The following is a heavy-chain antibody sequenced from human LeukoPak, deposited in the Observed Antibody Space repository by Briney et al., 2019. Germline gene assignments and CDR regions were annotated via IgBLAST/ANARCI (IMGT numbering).Heavy chain of an antibody. V-gene: IGHV3-49*03. Sequence: GGSLRLSCTASGFPFGDYTMSWFRQAPGKGLGLVGFIRSKTYGGTTEYPASVKGRFTMSRDDSKSIAYLQLNSLKTEDTAVYYCTREKSYYYDTSGSDYWGQGTLVTVSS. CDR3: TREKSYYYDTSGSDY. CDR2: IRSKTYGGTT. CDR1: GFPFGDYT. D-gene: IGHD3-22*01. J-gene: IGHJ4*02.